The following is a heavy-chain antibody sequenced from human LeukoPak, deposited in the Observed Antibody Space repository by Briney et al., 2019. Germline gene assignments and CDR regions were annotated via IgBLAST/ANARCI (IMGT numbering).Heavy chain of an antibody. CDR2: IYYSGST. V-gene: IGHV4-59*01. CDR1: GGSISSYY. Sequence: SETLSLTCTVSGGSISSYYWSWIRQPPGKGLEWIGYIYYSGSTNYNPSLKSRVTISVDTSKNQFSLKLSSVTAADTAVYYCAREKPPSEYSSSWYGPNWFDPWGQGTLVTVST. J-gene: IGHJ5*02. D-gene: IGHD6-13*01. CDR3: AREKPPSEYSSSWYGPNWFDP.